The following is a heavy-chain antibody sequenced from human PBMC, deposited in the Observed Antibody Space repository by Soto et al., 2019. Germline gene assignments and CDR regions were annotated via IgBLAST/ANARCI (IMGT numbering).Heavy chain of an antibody. J-gene: IGHJ4*02. V-gene: IGHV3-30*18. CDR2: ISHDGSNK. Sequence: GGSLRLSCAASGFTFRNYGMHWVRQAPGKGLEWVAVISHDGSNKCYVDSVKGRFTISRDNSKNTLYLQMNSLRAEDTAVYYCAKENGYSSSWFEFDYWRQGTLVTVSS. CDR1: GFTFRNYG. D-gene: IGHD6-13*01. CDR3: AKENGYSSSWFEFDY.